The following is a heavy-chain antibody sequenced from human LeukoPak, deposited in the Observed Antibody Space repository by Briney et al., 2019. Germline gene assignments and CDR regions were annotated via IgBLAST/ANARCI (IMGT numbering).Heavy chain of an antibody. D-gene: IGHD3-16*02. CDR1: GFTSSSYW. J-gene: IGHJ4*02. V-gene: IGHV3-21*01. CDR2: ISSSSSYI. Sequence: GGSLRLSCALSGFTSSSYWMHWVRQAPGKGLEWVSSISSSSSYIYYADSVKGRFTISRDNAKNSLYLQMNSLRAEDTAVYYCARGRSFWMTFGGVIVHYFDYWGQGILVTVSS. CDR3: ARGRSFWMTFGGVIVHYFDY.